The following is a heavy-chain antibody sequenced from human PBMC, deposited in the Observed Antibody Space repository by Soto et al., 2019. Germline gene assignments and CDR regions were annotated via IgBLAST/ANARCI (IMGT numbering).Heavy chain of an antibody. Sequence: ASVKVSCKAAGYSFTNNDVTWMRQATGQGLEWMGWMNPGSCDTGYAQKFQGRVTMTRDISIATAYMELSSLRSDDTAIYYCARMATFGSLNWFDPWGQGTLVTVSS. V-gene: IGHV1-8*01. J-gene: IGHJ5*02. CDR1: GYSFTNND. CDR3: ARMATFGSLNWFDP. CDR2: MNPGSCDT. D-gene: IGHD3-16*01.